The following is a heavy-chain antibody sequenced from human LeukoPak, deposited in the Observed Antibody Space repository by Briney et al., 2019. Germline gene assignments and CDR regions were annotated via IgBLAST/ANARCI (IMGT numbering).Heavy chain of an antibody. J-gene: IGHJ4*02. CDR1: GGSINSYY. Sequence: KPSETLSLTCTVSGGSINSYYWSWIRQPTGKGLEWIGYIYYSGSTNYNPSLKTRVTISVDTSKNQFSLKLSSVTAADTAVYYCARGNTWYPYWGQGSLVTVSS. V-gene: IGHV4-59*01. D-gene: IGHD2/OR15-2a*01. CDR2: IYYSGST. CDR3: ARGNTWYPY.